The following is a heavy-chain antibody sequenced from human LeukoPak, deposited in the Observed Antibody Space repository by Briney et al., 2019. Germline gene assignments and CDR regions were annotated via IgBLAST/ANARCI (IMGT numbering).Heavy chain of an antibody. CDR1: GGSISSNY. V-gene: IGHV4-59*12. D-gene: IGHD6-13*01. CDR2: IYYSGST. CDR3: ARPIVFSIAAAGEGAFDI. Sequence: SETLSLTCTVSGGSISSNYWSWIRQPPGKGLEWIGSIYYSGSTYYNPSLKSRVTISVDTSKNQFSLKLSSVTAADTAVYYCARPIVFSIAAAGEGAFDIWGQGTMVTVSS. J-gene: IGHJ3*02.